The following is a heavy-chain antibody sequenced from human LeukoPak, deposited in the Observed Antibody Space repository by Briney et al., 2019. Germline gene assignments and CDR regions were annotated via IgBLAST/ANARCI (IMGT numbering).Heavy chain of an antibody. CDR2: IYYSGST. V-gene: IGHV4-39*07. Sequence: SETLSLTCTVSGGSISSSSYYWGWIRQPPGKGLEWIGSIYYSGSTYYNPSLKSRVTISLDTSKNQFSLGLRSVTAADTAVYYCARGRGYNYLISNFDSWGQGTLVPVSS. D-gene: IGHD5-12*01. CDR1: GGSISSSSYY. J-gene: IGHJ4*02. CDR3: ARGRGYNYLISNFDS.